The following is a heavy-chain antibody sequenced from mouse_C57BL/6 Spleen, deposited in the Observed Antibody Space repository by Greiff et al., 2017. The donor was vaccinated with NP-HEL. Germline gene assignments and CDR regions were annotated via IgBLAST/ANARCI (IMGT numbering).Heavy chain of an antibody. D-gene: IGHD3-2*02. V-gene: IGHV14-4*01. CDR2: IDPENGDT. CDR3: IRSFAY. CDR1: GYTFTSYW. Sequence: VQLQQPGAELVKPGASVKVSCKASGYTFTSYWMHWVKQRPEQGLEWIGWIDPENGDTEYASKFQGKATITADTSSNTAYLQLSSLTSEDTAVYYCIRSFAYWGQGTLVTVSA. J-gene: IGHJ3*01.